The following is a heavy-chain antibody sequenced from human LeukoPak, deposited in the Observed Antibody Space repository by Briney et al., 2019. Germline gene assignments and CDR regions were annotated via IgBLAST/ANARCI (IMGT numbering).Heavy chain of an antibody. CDR1: GGSISSYY. V-gene: IGHV4-59*01. D-gene: IGHD6-13*01. CDR2: VYYRWST. J-gene: IGHJ4*02. CDR3: ALTWIAAAGLYFDY. Sequence: SETLSLTCTVSGGSISSYYWSWIRQPPGKGLEGIGDVYYRWSTNYNPSLKSRVTISVHTSKNQFSLKLSSVTAADTAVYYCALTWIAAAGLYFDYWGQGTLVTVSS.